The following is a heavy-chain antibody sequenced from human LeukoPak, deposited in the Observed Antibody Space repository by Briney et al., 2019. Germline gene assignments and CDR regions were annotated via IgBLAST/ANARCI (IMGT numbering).Heavy chain of an antibody. Sequence: SETLSLTCTVSGGSISSYYWSWIRQPPGKGLEWIGYIYYSGSTNYNPSLKSRVTISVDTSKNQFSLKLSSVTAADTAVYYCATYHEVISGDFWSGQKLNWFDPWGQGTLVTVSS. D-gene: IGHD3-3*01. V-gene: IGHV4-59*01. CDR3: ATYHEVISGDFWSGQKLNWFDP. CDR2: IYYSGST. J-gene: IGHJ5*02. CDR1: GGSISSYY.